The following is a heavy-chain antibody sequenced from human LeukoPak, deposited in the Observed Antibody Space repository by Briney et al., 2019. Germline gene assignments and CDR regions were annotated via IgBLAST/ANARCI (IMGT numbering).Heavy chain of an antibody. CDR1: GFIFSTYT. Sequence: GSLRLSCSASGFIFSTYTMYWVRQAPGKGLGYVSVINGDGRTTYYIDSVKGRFTISRDNSKNTLYLQMSSLRADDTAVYYCVGDQVDDTGYLRWGQGTRVTVPA. V-gene: IGHV3-64D*06. CDR3: VGDQVDDTGYLR. CDR2: INGDGRTT. J-gene: IGHJ4*02. D-gene: IGHD5-12*01.